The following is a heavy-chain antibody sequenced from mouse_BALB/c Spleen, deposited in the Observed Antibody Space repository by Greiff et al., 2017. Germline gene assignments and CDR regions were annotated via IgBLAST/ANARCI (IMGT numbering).Heavy chain of an antibody. Sequence: VQLQQSGPQLVRPGASVKISCKASGYSFTSYWMHWVKQRPGQGLEWIGMIDPSDSETRLNQKFKDKATLTVDKSSSTAYMQLSSPTSEDSAVYYCARRGYYGSSGYFDVWGAGTTVTVSS. CDR1: GYSFTSYW. J-gene: IGHJ1*01. V-gene: IGHV1S127*01. D-gene: IGHD1-1*01. CDR2: IDPSDSET. CDR3: ARRGYYGSSGYFDV.